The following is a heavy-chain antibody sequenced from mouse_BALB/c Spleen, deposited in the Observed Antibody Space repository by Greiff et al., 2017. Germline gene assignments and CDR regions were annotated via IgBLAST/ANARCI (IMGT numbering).Heavy chain of an antibody. CDR1: GYAFSSYW. Sequence: VQLQQSGAELVRPGSSVKISCKASGYAFSSYWMNWVKQRPGQGLEWIGQIYPGDGDTNYNGKFKGKATLTADKSSSTAYMQLSSLTSEDSAVYFCASTATFAYWGQGTLVTVSA. D-gene: IGHD1-2*01. V-gene: IGHV1-80*01. CDR2: IYPGDGDT. CDR3: ASTATFAY. J-gene: IGHJ3*01.